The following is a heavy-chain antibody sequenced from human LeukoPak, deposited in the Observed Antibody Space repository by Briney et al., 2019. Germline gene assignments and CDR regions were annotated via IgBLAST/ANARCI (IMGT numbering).Heavy chain of an antibody. Sequence: SVKVSCKASGGTFSSYAISWVRPALGQGLDRMARIIPILGIANYAQKFQGRVTITADKSTSTAYMEPSSLRSEDTAVYYCARAPFYYDSSGYYLEATFDYWGQGTLVTVSS. CDR1: GGTFSSYA. D-gene: IGHD3-22*01. CDR2: IIPILGIA. CDR3: ARAPFYYDSSGYYLEATFDY. V-gene: IGHV1-69*04. J-gene: IGHJ4*02.